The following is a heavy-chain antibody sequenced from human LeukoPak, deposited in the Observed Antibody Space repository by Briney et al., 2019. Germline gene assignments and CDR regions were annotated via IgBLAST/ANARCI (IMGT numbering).Heavy chain of an antibody. CDR3: ARRRAVAGIYWFDP. J-gene: IGHJ5*02. CDR1: GYSFTSYW. V-gene: IGHV5-51*01. CDR2: TYPSDSNT. Sequence: GESLKISCKGSGYSFTSYWIGWVRQMPGKGLEWMGLTYPSDSNTRHSPSFQGQVTISVDKSISTAYLQWSSLKASDTAMYYCARRRAVAGIYWFDPWGQGTLSPSPQ. D-gene: IGHD6-19*01.